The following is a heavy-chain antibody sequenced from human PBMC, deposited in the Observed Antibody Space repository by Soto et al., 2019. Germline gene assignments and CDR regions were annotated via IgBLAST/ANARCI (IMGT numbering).Heavy chain of an antibody. V-gene: IGHV4-39*01. CDR2: IYYSGST. Sequence: PSETLSLTCTVSGGSISSSSYYWGWIRQPPGKGLEWIGSIYYSGSTYYNPSLKSRVTISVDTSKNQFSLKLSSVTAADTAVYYCARNGEWELPQHIDYWGQGTLVTVSS. CDR3: ARNGEWELPQHIDY. CDR1: GGSISSSSYY. J-gene: IGHJ4*02. D-gene: IGHD1-26*01.